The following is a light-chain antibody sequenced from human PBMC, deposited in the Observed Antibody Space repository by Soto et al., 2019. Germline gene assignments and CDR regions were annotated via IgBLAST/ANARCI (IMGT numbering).Light chain of an antibody. V-gene: IGLV3-25*02. Sequence: SYELTQPPSVSVSPGQTARITCSGDALPKQYAYWYQQKPGEAPVSVIYKDTERPSGIPERFSGSTSGTTVTLTISGVQAEDEADYYCQSADSSGTYYGFGTGTKVTVL. CDR2: KDT. J-gene: IGLJ1*01. CDR3: QSADSSGTYYG. CDR1: ALPKQY.